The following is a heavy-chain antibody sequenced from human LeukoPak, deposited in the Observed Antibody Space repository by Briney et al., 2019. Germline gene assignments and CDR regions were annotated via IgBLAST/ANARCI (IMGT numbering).Heavy chain of an antibody. CDR1: GDSIGRYY. Sequence: SETLSLTCTVSGDSIGRYYWAWIRQPPGKGLEWIGYIYYSGTTKYNPSLKSRFTISVDTSKSQFSLKLSSVTAADTAVYYCARGGTEGYYFDYWGQGTLVTVSS. J-gene: IGHJ4*02. D-gene: IGHD1-1*01. V-gene: IGHV4-59*12. CDR2: IYYSGTT. CDR3: ARGGTEGYYFDY.